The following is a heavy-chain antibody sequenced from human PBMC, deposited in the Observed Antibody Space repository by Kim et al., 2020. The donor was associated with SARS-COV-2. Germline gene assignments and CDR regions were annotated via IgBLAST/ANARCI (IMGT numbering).Heavy chain of an antibody. V-gene: IGHV4-31*03. J-gene: IGHJ4*02. D-gene: IGHD4-17*01. Sequence: SETLSLTCTVSGGSISSGGYYWSWIRQHPGKGLEWIGYIYYSGSTYYNPSLKSRVTISVDTSKNQFSLKLSSVTAADTAVYYCARECPEYGDYANCSDDYWGQGTLVTVSS. CDR1: GGSISSGGYY. CDR2: IYYSGST. CDR3: ARECPEYGDYANCSDDY.